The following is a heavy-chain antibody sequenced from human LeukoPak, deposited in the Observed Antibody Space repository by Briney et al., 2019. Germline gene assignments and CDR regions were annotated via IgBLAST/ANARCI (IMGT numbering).Heavy chain of an antibody. CDR1: GGSLSTYY. Sequence: SETLSLTCTVSGGSLSTYYWSWIRQPPGKGLEWIGNIYYSGSTNYNPSLKSRVTISMDTSKNQFSLKVTSVTAADTAVYYCARLPPVTSNWFFGLWGLGTLVTVSS. CDR3: ARLPPVTSNWFFGL. J-gene: IGHJ2*01. D-gene: IGHD4-17*01. CDR2: IYYSGST. V-gene: IGHV4-59*08.